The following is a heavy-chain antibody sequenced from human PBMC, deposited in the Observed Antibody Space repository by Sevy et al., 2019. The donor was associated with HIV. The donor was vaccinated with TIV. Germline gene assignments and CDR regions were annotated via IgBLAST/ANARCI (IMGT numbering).Heavy chain of an antibody. CDR1: GFTFSSYA. V-gene: IGHV3-30-3*01. CDR2: ISYDGSNK. CDR3: ASEGGYYDFWSGYYIGTHYDY. J-gene: IGHJ4*02. Sequence: RGSLRLSCAASGFTFSSYAMHWVRQAPGKGLEWVAVISYDGSNKYYADSVKGRFTISRDNSKNTLYLQMNSLRAEDTAVYYCASEGGYYDFWSGYYIGTHYDYWGQGTLVTVSS. D-gene: IGHD3-3*01.